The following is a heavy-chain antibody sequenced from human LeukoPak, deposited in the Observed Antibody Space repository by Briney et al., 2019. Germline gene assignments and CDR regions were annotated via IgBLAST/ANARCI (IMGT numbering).Heavy chain of an antibody. D-gene: IGHD2-2*01. CDR2: ISGSGGST. Sequence: GGSLRLSCAASGFTFSSYAMSWVRQAPGKGLEWVPAISGSGGSTYYADSVKGRFTISRDNSKNTLYLQMNSLRAEDTAVYYCAKSPDRVVVPAAIDYWGQGTLVTVSS. J-gene: IGHJ4*02. V-gene: IGHV3-23*01. CDR1: GFTFSSYA. CDR3: AKSPDRVVVPAAIDY.